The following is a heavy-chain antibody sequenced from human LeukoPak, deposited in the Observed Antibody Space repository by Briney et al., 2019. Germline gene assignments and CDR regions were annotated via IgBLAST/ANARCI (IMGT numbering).Heavy chain of an antibody. CDR2: IYTRGST. Sequence: SETLSLTCTVSGGSINNYYWSWIRQPAGKGLEWIGRIYTRGSTNYNPSLKSRVTMSVDTSKNQFSLKLSSVNAADPAVYYCARGRYCSADICSGGDAFDIWGQGTMVSVSS. V-gene: IGHV4-4*07. CDR3: ARGRYCSADICSGGDAFDI. D-gene: IGHD2-15*01. CDR1: GGSINNYY. J-gene: IGHJ3*02.